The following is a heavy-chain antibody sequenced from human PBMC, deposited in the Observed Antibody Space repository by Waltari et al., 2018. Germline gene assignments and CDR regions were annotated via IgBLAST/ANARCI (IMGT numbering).Heavy chain of an antibody. J-gene: IGHJ4*02. Sequence: QVQLVESGGGVVQPGRSLRPSCAASGFSSRSYGMHWVRQAPGSGLGGVDVMWSYGRNEYYAGSVEGRFTLSRDNSKNTLYLQMNSLRAEDTAVYFCAIDAYGGGSFFDFWGQGILVTVSS. CDR2: MWSYGRNE. D-gene: IGHD2-15*01. CDR1: GFSSRSYG. V-gene: IGHV3-33*01. CDR3: AIDAYGGGSFFDF.